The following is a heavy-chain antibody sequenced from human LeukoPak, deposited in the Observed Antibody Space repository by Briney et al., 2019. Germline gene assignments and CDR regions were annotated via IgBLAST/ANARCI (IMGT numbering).Heavy chain of an antibody. CDR1: GGTFSSYA. Sequence: SVKVSCKASGGTFSSYAISWVRQAPGQGLEWMGRIIPILGIANYAQKFQGRVTITADESTSTAYMELSSLRSEDTAVYYCARGDAIVGAQDDAFDIWGQGTMVTVSS. CDR2: IIPILGIA. CDR3: ARGDAIVGAQDDAFDI. J-gene: IGHJ3*02. D-gene: IGHD1-26*01. V-gene: IGHV1-69*04.